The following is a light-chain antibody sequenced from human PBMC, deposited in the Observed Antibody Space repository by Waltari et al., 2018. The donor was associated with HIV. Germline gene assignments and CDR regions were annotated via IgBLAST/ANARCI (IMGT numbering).Light chain of an antibody. CDR2: GAS. J-gene: IGKJ1*01. CDR1: RSVGSS. Sequence: EVVMTQSPATLLECPGKTANLSCRASRSVGSSLAWYHQKPGRGPRLLIYGASSRASDVPPTFSGSGAGTDFSLSISSLRSDDLGIYYCQQYNTWPLTFGRGTTVEIK. CDR3: QQYNTWPLT. V-gene: IGKV3-15*01.